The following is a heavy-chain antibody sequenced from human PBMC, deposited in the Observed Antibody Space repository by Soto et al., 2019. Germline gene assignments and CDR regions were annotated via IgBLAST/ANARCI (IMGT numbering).Heavy chain of an antibody. D-gene: IGHD1-26*01. CDR2: IIPMSGTT. J-gene: IGHJ4*02. CDR1: GGTFYYG. CDR3: ARNGFSGSYWGN. V-gene: IGHV1-69*01. Sequence: QVQLVQSGAEVKKPGSSVKVSCKASGGTFYYGISWVRQAPGQGLEWMGGIIPMSGTTNYAQKFQDRVTITADESTTTVHLELISLRLEDTAVYYCARNGFSGSYWGNWGQGTLVTVSS.